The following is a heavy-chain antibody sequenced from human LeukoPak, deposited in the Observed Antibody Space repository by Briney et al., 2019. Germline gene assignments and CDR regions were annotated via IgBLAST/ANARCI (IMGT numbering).Heavy chain of an antibody. CDR2: INNSGST. CDR1: GGSFSGYY. D-gene: IGHD2-2*01. J-gene: IGHJ5*02. CDR3: ARGFCSSTSCFGGWFDP. Sequence: PSETLSLTCAVYGGSFSGYYWSWIRQPPGKGLEWSGVINNSGSTNYNPSLKSRVTIAVDTSKNQFSLKLSSVTAADTAVYYCARGFCSSTSCFGGWFDPWGQGTLVTVSS. V-gene: IGHV4-34*01.